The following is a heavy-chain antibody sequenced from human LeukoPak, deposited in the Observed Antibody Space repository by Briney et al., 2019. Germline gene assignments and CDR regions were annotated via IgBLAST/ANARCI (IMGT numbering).Heavy chain of an antibody. CDR2: INGYSGRR. CDR1: GYIFTGYS. D-gene: IGHD3-3*01. J-gene: IGHJ6*04. Sequence: ASVKVSCKASGYIFTGYSIHWVRQAPGQGLEWMGGINGYSGRRKYAQKFQGRVNMTRETSINTAYMELSTLTSDDTAVSFCTRELRFLQWGDVWGKGTTVTVSS. CDR3: TRELRFLQWGDV. V-gene: IGHV1-2*02.